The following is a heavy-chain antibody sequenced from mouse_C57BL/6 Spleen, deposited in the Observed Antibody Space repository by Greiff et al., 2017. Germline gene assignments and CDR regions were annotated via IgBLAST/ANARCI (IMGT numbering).Heavy chain of an antibody. V-gene: IGHV1-61*01. J-gene: IGHJ2*01. CDR3: ARIYYDYGGNFDY. D-gene: IGHD2-4*01. Sequence: QVQLQQPGAELVRPGSSVKLSCKASGYTFTSYWMDWVKQRPGQGLEWIGNIYPSDSETHYNPKFKDKATLTVDKSSSTAYMQLSTLTSEDSAVYYCARIYYDYGGNFDYWGQGTTLTVSS. CDR1: GYTFTSYW. CDR2: IYPSDSET.